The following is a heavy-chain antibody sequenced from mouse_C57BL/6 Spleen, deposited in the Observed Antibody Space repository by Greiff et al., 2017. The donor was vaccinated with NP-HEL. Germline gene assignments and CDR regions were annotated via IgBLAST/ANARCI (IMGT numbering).Heavy chain of an antibody. CDR2: FYPGSGSI. D-gene: IGHD1-1*01. J-gene: IGHJ2*01. CDR1: GYTFTEYT. Sequence: QVHVKQSGAELVKPGASVKLSCKASGYTFTEYTIHWVKQRSGQGLEWIGWFYPGSGSIKYNEKFKDKATLTADKSSSTVYMELSRLTSEDSAVYFCARHEESNYYGSSPYFDDWGQGTTLTVSS. CDR3: ARHEESNYYGSSPYFDD. V-gene: IGHV1-62-2*01.